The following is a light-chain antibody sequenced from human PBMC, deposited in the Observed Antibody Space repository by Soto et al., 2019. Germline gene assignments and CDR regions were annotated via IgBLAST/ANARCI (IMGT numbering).Light chain of an antibody. CDR1: ISDIGAYNY. CDR2: EVT. CDR3: SSYTSSSTLYV. J-gene: IGLJ1*01. Sequence: QSVLTQPASLSGSPGQSITISCIGTISDIGAYNYVSWYQQHPGKVPKLMIYEVTNRPSGLSNRFSGSKSGNTASLTISGLQAEDEADYFCSSYTSSSTLYVFGTGTKVTVL. V-gene: IGLV2-14*01.